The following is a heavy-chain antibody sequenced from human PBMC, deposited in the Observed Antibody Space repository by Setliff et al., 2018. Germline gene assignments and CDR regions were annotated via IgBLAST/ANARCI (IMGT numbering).Heavy chain of an antibody. CDR1: GYSLSNYV. J-gene: IGHJ4*01. Sequence: ASVKVSCKASGYSLSNYVMNWVRQAPGQGLEWMGWINTRTGDPTYAQGYTGRFAFSLDTSDSATYLDISNMKAEDTATYYCARADHLVTTTFDYWGQGTLVTVSS. CDR3: ARADHLVTTTFDY. D-gene: IGHD4-17*01. CDR2: INTRTGDP. V-gene: IGHV7-4-1*02.